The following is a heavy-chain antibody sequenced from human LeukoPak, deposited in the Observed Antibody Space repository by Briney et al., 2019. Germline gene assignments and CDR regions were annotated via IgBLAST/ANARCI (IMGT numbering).Heavy chain of an antibody. Sequence: ASVKVSCKASGYTFTGYYMHWVRQAPGQGLEWMGWINPNSGNTNYAQKLQGRVTMTTDTSTSTAYMELRSLRSDDTAVYYCARVSTMVRGVIIGPVIDYWGQGTLVTVSS. J-gene: IGHJ4*02. V-gene: IGHV1-18*04. CDR1: GYTFTGYY. D-gene: IGHD3-10*01. CDR3: ARVSTMVRGVIIGPVIDY. CDR2: INPNSGNT.